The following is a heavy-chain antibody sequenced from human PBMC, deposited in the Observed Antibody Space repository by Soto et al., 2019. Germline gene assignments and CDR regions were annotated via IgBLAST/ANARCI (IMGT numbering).Heavy chain of an antibody. CDR1: GGSFSGYF. D-gene: IGHD3-3*01. Sequence: KPSETLTLTCAVYGGSFSGYFWNWIRQPPGKGLEWIGEINHGGSTNYNPSLKSRVTISVDTSKNQFSLKLSSVTAADTAVYYCARQQLFWSGPMGHWGQGTTVTVSS. CDR2: INHGGST. CDR3: ARQQLFWSGPMGH. V-gene: IGHV4-34*01. J-gene: IGHJ6*02.